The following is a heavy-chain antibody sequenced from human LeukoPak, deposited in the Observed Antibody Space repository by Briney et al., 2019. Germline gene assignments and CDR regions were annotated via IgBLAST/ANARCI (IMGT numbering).Heavy chain of an antibody. CDR3: AKDGLWDWGYSGYHGFDY. V-gene: IGHV3-23*01. CDR1: GFTFSSYA. CDR2: ISGSGGST. J-gene: IGHJ4*02. D-gene: IGHD5-12*01. Sequence: GGSLRLSCAASGFTFSSYAMSWVRQAPGKGLEWVSAISGSGGSTYYADSVKGRFTISRDNYKNTLYLQMNSLRAEDTAVYYCAKDGLWDWGYSGYHGFDYWGQGTLVTVSS.